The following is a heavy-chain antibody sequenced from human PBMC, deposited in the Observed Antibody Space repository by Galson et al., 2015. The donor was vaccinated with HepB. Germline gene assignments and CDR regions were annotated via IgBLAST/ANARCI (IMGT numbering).Heavy chain of an antibody. Sequence: SLRLSCAASGFTFSSYAMHWVRQAPGKGLEWVAVISYDGSNKYYADSVKGRFTISRVNSKNTLYLQMNSLRAEDTAVYYCARVRLGNYDSSGPLDYWGQGTLVTVSS. D-gene: IGHD3-22*01. V-gene: IGHV3-30-3*01. CDR2: ISYDGSNK. J-gene: IGHJ4*02. CDR3: ARVRLGNYDSSGPLDY. CDR1: GFTFSSYA.